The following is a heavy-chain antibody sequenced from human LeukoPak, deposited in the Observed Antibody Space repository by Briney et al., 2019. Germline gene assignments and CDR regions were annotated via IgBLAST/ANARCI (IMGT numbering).Heavy chain of an antibody. CDR2: IIPIFGTA. CDR1: GGTFSSYA. Sequence: SVKVSCKXSGGTFSSYAISWVRQAPGQGLEWMGRIIPIFGTANYAQKFQGRVTITTDESTSTAYMELSSLRSEDTAVYYCGRELGRQWLVDWGQGTLVTVSS. V-gene: IGHV1-69*05. D-gene: IGHD6-19*01. J-gene: IGHJ4*02. CDR3: GRELGRQWLVD.